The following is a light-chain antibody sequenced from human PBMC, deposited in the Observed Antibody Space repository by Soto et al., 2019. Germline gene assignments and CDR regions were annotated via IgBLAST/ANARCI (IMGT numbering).Light chain of an antibody. CDR3: QQYNNWVWT. CDR1: QRVSTH. Sequence: EIVMTQSPGTLSVSPEERATLSCRASQRVSTHLAWYQQKPGQAPRLVIYDASTRATGIPARFTGSGSGTDCTLTISSLQSEDFAVYFCQQYNNWVWTCGQGTKVEV. J-gene: IGKJ1*01. V-gene: IGKV3-15*01. CDR2: DAS.